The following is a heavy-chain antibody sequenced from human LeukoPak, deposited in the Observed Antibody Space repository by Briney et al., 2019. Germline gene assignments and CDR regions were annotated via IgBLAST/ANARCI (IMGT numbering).Heavy chain of an antibody. CDR3: ARGGGNYLFFCDRGRLDP. D-gene: IGHD2-15*01. CDR2: ISRSGTT. Sequence: PSETLSLTCAVNNGSFSNYYWTWIRQSPGKGLQWIGEISRSGTTNYNPSLKSRLTLSMDESKNHLSLTLTSVTAADTALYFCARGGGNYLFFCDRGRLDPWGQGTMVTVSS. V-gene: IGHV4-34*01. CDR1: NGSFSNYY. J-gene: IGHJ5*02.